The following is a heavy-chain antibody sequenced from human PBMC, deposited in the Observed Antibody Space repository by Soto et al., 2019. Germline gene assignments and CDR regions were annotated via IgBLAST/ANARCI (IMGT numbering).Heavy chain of an antibody. V-gene: IGHV3-30-3*01. CDR1: GFTFSSYA. D-gene: IGHD3-10*01. CDR3: ARDTGYYGSGSYHYYYYGMDV. CDR2: ISYDGSNK. Sequence: QVQLVESGGGVVQPGRSLRLSCAASGFTFSSYAMHWVRQAPGKGLEWVAVISYDGSNKYYADSVKGRFTISRDNSKNTLYRQMNSLRAEDTAVYYCARDTGYYGSGSYHYYYYGMDVWGQGTTVTVSS. J-gene: IGHJ6*02.